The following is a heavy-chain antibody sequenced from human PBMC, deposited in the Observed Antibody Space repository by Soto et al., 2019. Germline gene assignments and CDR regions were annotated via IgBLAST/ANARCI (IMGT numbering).Heavy chain of an antibody. J-gene: IGHJ4*02. CDR2: IIPIFGTA. Sequence: VASVKVSCKASGGTFSSYAISWVRQAPGQGLEWMGWIIPIFGTANYAKNFQGRVTITADESTSTAYMELSSLRSEDTAVYYCARDFGSTSGYDSVYYFDYGGQGTLVTVSS. V-gene: IGHV1-69*13. D-gene: IGHD5-12*01. CDR3: ARDFGSTSGYDSVYYFDY. CDR1: GGTFSSYA.